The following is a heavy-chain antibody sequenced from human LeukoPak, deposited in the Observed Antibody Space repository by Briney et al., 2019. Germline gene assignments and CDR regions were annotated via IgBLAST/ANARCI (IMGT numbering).Heavy chain of an antibody. CDR1: GFPFSNYW. D-gene: IGHD2-2*01. CDR2: MKEDGGEI. CDR3: ARANIVVVPAAMARLDY. Sequence: GGSLRLSCAASGFPFSNYWMSWVRQAPGKGLEWVANMKEDGGEINYVDSVKGRFTISRDNAKNSLYLQMNSLRAEDTAVYYCARANIVVVPAAMARLDYWGQGTLVTVSS. V-gene: IGHV3-7*01. J-gene: IGHJ4*02.